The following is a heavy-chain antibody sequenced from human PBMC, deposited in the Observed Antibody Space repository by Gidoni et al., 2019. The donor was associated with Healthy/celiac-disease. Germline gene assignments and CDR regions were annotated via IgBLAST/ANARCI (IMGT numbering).Heavy chain of an antibody. CDR1: GFTFRSYG. D-gene: IGHD1-7*01. J-gene: IGHJ3*02. V-gene: IGHV3-30*18. Sequence: QVQLVESVGGVVQPGRSLRLSCAASGFTFRSYGMHWVRQAPGKGLEWVAVISYDGSNKYYADSVKGRFTISRDNSKNTLYLQMNSLRAEDTAVYYCAKDIGRYNWNSGAFDIWGQGTMVTVSS. CDR2: ISYDGSNK. CDR3: AKDIGRYNWNSGAFDI.